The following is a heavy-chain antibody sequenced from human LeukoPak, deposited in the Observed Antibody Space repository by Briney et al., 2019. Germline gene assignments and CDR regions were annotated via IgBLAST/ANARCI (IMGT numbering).Heavy chain of an antibody. Sequence: ASVKVSCKASGYTFTSYGISWVQQAPGQGLEWMGWISAYNGNTNYAQKLQGRVTMTTDTSTSTAYMELRSLRSDDTAVYYCARDWADYYDSSGYYTEPYFDYWGQGTLVTVSS. V-gene: IGHV1-18*01. J-gene: IGHJ4*02. CDR3: ARDWADYYDSSGYYTEPYFDY. CDR2: ISAYNGNT. D-gene: IGHD3-22*01. CDR1: GYTFTSYG.